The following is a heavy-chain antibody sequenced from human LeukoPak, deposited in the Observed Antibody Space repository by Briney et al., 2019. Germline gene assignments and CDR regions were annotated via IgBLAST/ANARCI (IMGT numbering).Heavy chain of an antibody. V-gene: IGHV1-24*01. CDR2: FDPEDGET. D-gene: IGHD2-21*02. CDR3: ARGALLMTAIEDYFDY. CDR1: GYTLTELS. J-gene: IGHJ4*02. Sequence: ASVKVSCKVSGYTLTELSMHWVRQAPGKGLEWMGGFDPEDGETIYAQKFQGRVTMTEDTSTDTAYMELSSLRSEDTAVYYCARGALLMTAIEDYFDYWGQGTLVTVSS.